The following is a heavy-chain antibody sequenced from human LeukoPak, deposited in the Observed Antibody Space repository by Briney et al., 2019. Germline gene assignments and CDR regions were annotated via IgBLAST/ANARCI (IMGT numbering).Heavy chain of an antibody. CDR3: ARDTLVGATTVGNY. CDR1: GFTFSSYA. D-gene: IGHD1-26*01. CDR2: ISYDGSNK. V-gene: IGHV3-30*04. Sequence: GGSLRLSCAASGFTFSSYAMHWVRQAPGKGLEWVAVISYDGSNKYYADSVKGRFTISRDNAKNSLYLQMNSLRAEDTAVYYCARDTLVGATTVGNYWGQGTLVTVSS. J-gene: IGHJ4*02.